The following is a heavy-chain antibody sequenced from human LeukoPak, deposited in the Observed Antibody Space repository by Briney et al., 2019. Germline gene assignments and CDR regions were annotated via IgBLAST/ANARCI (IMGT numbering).Heavy chain of an antibody. Sequence: PGGSLRLSCAASGFTASSNYMSWVRQAPGKGLEWVSVIYSDDRTYYADSVEGRFTISRHTSKKTLYLQMNSLRAEDTAVYYCARDGYSDSSGYYDAFDIWGQGTMVTVSS. J-gene: IGHJ3*02. V-gene: IGHV3-53*04. D-gene: IGHD3-22*01. CDR2: IYSDDRT. CDR1: GFTASSNY. CDR3: ARDGYSDSSGYYDAFDI.